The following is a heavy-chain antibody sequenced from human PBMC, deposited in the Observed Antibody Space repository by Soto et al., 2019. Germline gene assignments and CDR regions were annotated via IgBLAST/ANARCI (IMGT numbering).Heavy chain of an antibody. V-gene: IGHV3-64D*06. CDR3: VKEGYRPSAWHGQFGG. Sequence: GVTLRLSCSASGFTFNTFSIHWLRQPPGKGLEFLSAIISNWGNTNYVSSVKGRLTISRDNSKNPLCLQMYRLSPEDTALSARVKEGYRPSAWHGQFGGWG. D-gene: IGHD3-16*01. CDR1: GFTFNTFS. J-gene: IGHJ6*01. CDR2: IISNWGNT.